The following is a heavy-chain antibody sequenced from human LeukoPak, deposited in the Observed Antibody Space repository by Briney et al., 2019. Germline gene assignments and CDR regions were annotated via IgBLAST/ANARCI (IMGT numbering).Heavy chain of an antibody. CDR1: GGSISSYY. Sequence: PSETLSLTCTVSGGSISSYYWSWIRQPPGKGLEWIGYIYYSGSTNYNPSLKSRVTISVDTSKNHFSLKLSSVTAADTAVYYCARAGSWYWFDPWGQGTLVTVSS. CDR3: ARAGSWYWFDP. D-gene: IGHD6-13*01. V-gene: IGHV4-59*01. J-gene: IGHJ5*02. CDR2: IYYSGST.